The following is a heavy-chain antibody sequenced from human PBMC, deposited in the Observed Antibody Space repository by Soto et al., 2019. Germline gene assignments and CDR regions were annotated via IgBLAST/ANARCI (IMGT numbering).Heavy chain of an antibody. D-gene: IGHD6-19*01. CDR3: ARYVAAARHFDY. J-gene: IGHJ4*02. Sequence: QVQLVQSGAEVKKPGSSVKVSCKASGGTFSSYTISWVRQAPGQGLEWMGRIIPILGIANYAQKFQGRVTITANKSTSTAYMELSSPRSEDTAVYYCARYVAAARHFDYWGQGTLVTVSS. CDR2: IIPILGIA. CDR1: GGTFSSYT. V-gene: IGHV1-69*02.